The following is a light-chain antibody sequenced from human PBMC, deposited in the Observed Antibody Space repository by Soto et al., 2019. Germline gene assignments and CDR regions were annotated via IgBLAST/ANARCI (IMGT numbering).Light chain of an antibody. Sequence: SYELTQPPSVSVSPGQTASITCSGDKLGDKDACWYQQKPGQSPVLVIYQGSKRPSGFPERFSGSNSGTTATLTIGWTQAMDEADYICKGWDSRIVVFGGGTQLAVL. V-gene: IGLV3-1*01. CDR2: QGS. CDR3: KGWDSRIVV. CDR1: KLGDKD. J-gene: IGLJ2*01.